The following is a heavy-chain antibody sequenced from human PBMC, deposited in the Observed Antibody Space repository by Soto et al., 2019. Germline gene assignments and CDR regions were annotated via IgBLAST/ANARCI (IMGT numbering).Heavy chain of an antibody. CDR3: ARGDNPEY. CDR1: GFTFSSYW. Sequence: EVQLVESGGGLVQPGGSLRLSCAASGFTFSSYWMTWVRQAPGKGLEWVANINEDGSERYYVDSVKGRFTISRDNAKNSLYLQMNSLTAEDTSLFYCARGDNPEYWGQGTLVTVSS. D-gene: IGHD1-1*01. V-gene: IGHV3-7*01. J-gene: IGHJ4*02. CDR2: INEDGSER.